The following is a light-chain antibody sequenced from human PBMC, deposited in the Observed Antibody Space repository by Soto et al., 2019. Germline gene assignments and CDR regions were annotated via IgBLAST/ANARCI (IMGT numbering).Light chain of an antibody. CDR3: QQSYSTPPLT. V-gene: IGKV1-39*01. J-gene: IGKJ4*01. Sequence: DIQMTQSPSSLSASVGDRVTITCRASQRIYTYLNWYQQKPGKAPKLLNYAASSLQSGVPSRFSGSGSGTDFTLTISSLQPEDFATYYCQQSYSTPPLTFGGGTKVEI. CDR1: QRIYTY. CDR2: AAS.